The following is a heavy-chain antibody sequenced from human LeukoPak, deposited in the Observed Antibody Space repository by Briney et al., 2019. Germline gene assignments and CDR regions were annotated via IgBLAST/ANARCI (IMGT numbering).Heavy chain of an antibody. V-gene: IGHV3-21*01. CDR3: ARDKYCSDDNCDGGSKFDY. D-gene: IGHD2-15*01. Sequence: GGSLRLSCAAPGITFSNYNMNWVRRAPGKGLEWISSITSSSSYTFYADSVKGRFTISRDNAKNSLYLQMNSLRAEDTGVYYCARDKYCSDDNCDGGSKFDYWGQGTLVTVSS. CDR1: GITFSNYN. CDR2: ITSSSSYT. J-gene: IGHJ4*02.